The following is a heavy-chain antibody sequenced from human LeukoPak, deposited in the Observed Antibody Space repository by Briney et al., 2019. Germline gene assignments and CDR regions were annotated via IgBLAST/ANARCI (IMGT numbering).Heavy chain of an antibody. CDR2: ISAYNGNT. CDR1: GYTFTSYG. D-gene: IGHD6-6*01. CDR3: ARWSSSSDRGDWFDP. Sequence: EASVKVSFKASGYTFTSYGISWVRQAPGQGLEWMGWISAYNGNTNYAQKLQGRVTMTTDTSTSTAYMELRSLRSDDTAVYYCARWSSSSDRGDWFDPWGQGTLVTVSS. J-gene: IGHJ5*02. V-gene: IGHV1-18*01.